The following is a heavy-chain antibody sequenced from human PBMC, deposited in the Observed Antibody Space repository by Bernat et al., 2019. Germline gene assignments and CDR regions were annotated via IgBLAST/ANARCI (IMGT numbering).Heavy chain of an antibody. J-gene: IGHJ3*02. CDR2: LSYDGSKK. Sequence: QVPLVESGGGVVQPGRSLRLSCAASGFTFSSYAMHWVRQGPGKWLEWVAFLSYDGSKKYYADSAKGRFTISRDNSKNTLYVQMNSLRAEDTAVYYCARDGIDCSSTSCYSERSGAFDIWGQGTVVTVSS. V-gene: IGHV3-30*01. CDR3: ARDGIDCSSTSCYSERSGAFDI. CDR1: GFTFSSYA. D-gene: IGHD2-2*02.